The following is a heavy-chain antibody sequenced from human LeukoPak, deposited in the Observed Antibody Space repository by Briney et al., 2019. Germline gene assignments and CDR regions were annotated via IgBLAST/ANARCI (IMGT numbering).Heavy chain of an antibody. CDR3: ARDIAVNWFYS. J-gene: IGHJ5*01. Sequence: TETLSLTCNVSGDSSSNSIYYWGWIRQPPGKGLEWIGSIDYGGSTYYNPSLKSRATISIDTSKNQFSLKLYSVTAADTAVYYCARDIAVNWFYSWGQGTLVTVSS. CDR1: GDSSSNSIYY. V-gene: IGHV4-39*07. D-gene: IGHD2-15*01. CDR2: IDYGGST.